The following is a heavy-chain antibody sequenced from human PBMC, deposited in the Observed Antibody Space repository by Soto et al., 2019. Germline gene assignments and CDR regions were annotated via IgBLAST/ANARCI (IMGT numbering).Heavy chain of an antibody. CDR2: IYYSGNT. D-gene: IGHD5-18*01. V-gene: IGHV4-31*03. CDR1: GGSIRSGGYY. CDR3: ARDRLMATAGTARHYFGLDV. Sequence: QVQLQESGPGLVKPSQTLSLTCTVSGGSIRSGGYYWSWVRQNPRKGLEWIGNIYYSGNTYYNPSLKSRLTISVDTSKNQFSLNLSPVTAADTAVYYCARDRLMATAGTARHYFGLDVWGQGTTVTVSS. J-gene: IGHJ6*02.